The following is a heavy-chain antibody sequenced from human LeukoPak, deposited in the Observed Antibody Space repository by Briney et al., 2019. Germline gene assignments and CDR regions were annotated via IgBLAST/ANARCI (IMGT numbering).Heavy chain of an antibody. J-gene: IGHJ5*02. D-gene: IGHD2-2*02. V-gene: IGHV3-20*04. CDR1: GFTFGDYG. Sequence: GGSLRLSCAASGFTFGDYGMSWVRQAPGKGLEWVSGINWNGGSTGYADSVKGRFTISRDNAENSLYLQMNSLRAEDTALYSCARDHCSSTSCYNPWGQGTLLTVSS. CDR3: ARDHCSSTSCYNP. CDR2: INWNGGST.